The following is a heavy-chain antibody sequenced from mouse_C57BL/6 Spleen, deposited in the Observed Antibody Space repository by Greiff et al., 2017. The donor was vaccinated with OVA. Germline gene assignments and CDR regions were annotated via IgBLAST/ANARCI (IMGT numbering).Heavy chain of an antibody. V-gene: IGHV7-1*01. CDR3: ARRTLVNGVYFDY. D-gene: IGHD2-1*01. CDR1: GFTFSDFY. Sequence: EVKLMESGGGLVQSGRSLRLSCATSGFTFSDFYMEWVRQAPGKGLEWIAASRNKANDYTTEYSASVKGRFIVSRDTSQSILYHQMNALRAEDTAIYYCARRTLVNGVYFDYWGQGTTLTVSS. J-gene: IGHJ2*01. CDR2: SRNKANDYTT.